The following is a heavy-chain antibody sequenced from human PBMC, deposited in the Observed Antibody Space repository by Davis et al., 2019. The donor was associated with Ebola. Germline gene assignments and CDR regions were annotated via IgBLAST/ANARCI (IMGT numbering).Heavy chain of an antibody. V-gene: IGHV3-66*01. CDR2: IYSGGST. CDR3: ARGVSRDGYNYRWYFDY. J-gene: IGHJ4*02. Sequence: GESLKISCAASGFTVSSNYMSWVRQAPGKGLEWVSVIYSGGSTYYADSVKGRFTISRDNSKNTLYLQMNSLRAEDTAVYYCARGVSRDGYNYRWYFDYWGQGTLVTVSS. D-gene: IGHD5-24*01. CDR1: GFTVSSNY.